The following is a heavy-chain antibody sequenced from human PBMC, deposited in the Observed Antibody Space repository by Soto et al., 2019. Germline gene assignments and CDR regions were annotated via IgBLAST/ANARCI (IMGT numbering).Heavy chain of an antibody. CDR3: ARDRIYDSSGYPLDY. Sequence: PGGSLRLSCAASGFTFSSYAMHWVRQAPGKGLEWVAVISYDGSNKYYADSVKGRFTISRDNSKNTLYLQMNSLRAEDTAVYYCARDRIYDSSGYPLDYWGQGTLVTVSS. D-gene: IGHD3-22*01. J-gene: IGHJ4*02. V-gene: IGHV3-30-3*01. CDR1: GFTFSSYA. CDR2: ISYDGSNK.